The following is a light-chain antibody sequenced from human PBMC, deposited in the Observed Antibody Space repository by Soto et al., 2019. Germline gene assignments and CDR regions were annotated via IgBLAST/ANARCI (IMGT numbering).Light chain of an antibody. CDR1: QSVNNF. Sequence: VLTQSPATLSLSPGDRATLSCRASQSVNNFLAWYQQKPGQTPRLLIYDASKRATGIPGRFVGSGSGTDFTLTISSLEPEDFAVYYCQQRSNWRPALSVGGGTKVDIK. V-gene: IGKV3-11*01. J-gene: IGKJ4*01. CDR2: DAS. CDR3: QQRSNWRPALS.